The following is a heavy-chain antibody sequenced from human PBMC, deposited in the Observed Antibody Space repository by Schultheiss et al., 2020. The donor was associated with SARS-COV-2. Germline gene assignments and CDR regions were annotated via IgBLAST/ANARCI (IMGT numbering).Heavy chain of an antibody. CDR1: GFTFSSYA. CDR2: IWYDGSNK. CDR3: ARDTTYYYYMDV. D-gene: IGHD1-1*01. J-gene: IGHJ6*03. Sequence: GGSLRLSCAASGFTFSSYAMSWVRQAPGKGLEWVAVIWYDGSNKYYADSVKGRFTISRDNSKNTLYLQMNSLRAEDTAVYYCARDTTYYYYMDVWGKGTTVTVSS. V-gene: IGHV3-33*08.